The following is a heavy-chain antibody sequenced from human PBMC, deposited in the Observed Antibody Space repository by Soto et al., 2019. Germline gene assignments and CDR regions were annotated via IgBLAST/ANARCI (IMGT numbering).Heavy chain of an antibody. CDR2: ISAYNGNT. D-gene: IGHD2-21*02. CDR1: GYTFTSYG. V-gene: IGHV1-18*01. J-gene: IGHJ6*02. Sequence: QVQLVQSGAEVKKPGASVKVSCKASGYTFTSYGISWVRQAPGQGLEWMGWISAYNGNTNYAQKLQGRVTMTTDTSTSTAYMELRSLRSDDTAVYYSARVDRDCPTLGNYGMDVWGQGTTVTVSS. CDR3: ARVDRDCPTLGNYGMDV.